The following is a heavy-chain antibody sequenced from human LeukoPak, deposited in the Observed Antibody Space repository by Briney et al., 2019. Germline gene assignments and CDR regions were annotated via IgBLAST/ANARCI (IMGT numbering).Heavy chain of an antibody. CDR2: INSGGNRT. CDR1: RFAFSSYW. CDR3: ARGGDCGSTSCNADGFDI. J-gene: IGHJ3*02. Sequence: GGSLRLSCAASRFAFSSYWMHWVRQAPGKGLVWVSRINSGGNRTNYADSVKGRFAISRDNAKNTMYLQMNSLRVEDTALYYCARGGDCGSTSCNADGFDIWGQGTMVTVSS. V-gene: IGHV3-74*01. D-gene: IGHD2-2*01.